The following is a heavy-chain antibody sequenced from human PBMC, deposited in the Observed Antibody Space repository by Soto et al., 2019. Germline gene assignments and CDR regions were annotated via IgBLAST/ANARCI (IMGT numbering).Heavy chain of an antibody. CDR1: CFSIRSGDVG. D-gene: IGHD5-18*01. Sequence: SGPTLLNPTQTLTLTCTFFCFSIRSGDVGVGWIRQPPGQALEWVALIYWNDDKRYTPSLNSRLTITKDTSKNQVVLTMTNMDPADTATYYCANKMDTVDLFGLWGRGTPV. CDR2: IYWNDDK. J-gene: IGHJ5*02. CDR3: ANKMDTVDLFGL. V-gene: IGHV2-5*01.